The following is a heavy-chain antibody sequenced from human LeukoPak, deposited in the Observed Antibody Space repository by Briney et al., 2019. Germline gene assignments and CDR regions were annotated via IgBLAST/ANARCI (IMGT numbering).Heavy chain of an antibody. CDR3: AISTYYYDSSGYSLGRAFDY. D-gene: IGHD3-22*01. CDR2: INHSGST. V-gene: IGHV4-34*01. CDR1: GGSFSGYY. Sequence: SETLSLTCAVYGGSFSGYYWSWIRQPPGKGLEWIGEINHSGSTNYNPSLKSRVTISVDTSKNQFSLKLSSVTAADTAVYYCAISTYYYDSSGYSLGRAFDYWGQGTLVTVSS. J-gene: IGHJ4*02.